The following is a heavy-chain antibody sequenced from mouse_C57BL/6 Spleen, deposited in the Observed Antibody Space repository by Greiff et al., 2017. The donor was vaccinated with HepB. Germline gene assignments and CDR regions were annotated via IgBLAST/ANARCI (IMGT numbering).Heavy chain of an antibody. J-gene: IGHJ2*01. V-gene: IGHV6-6*01. D-gene: IGHD1-1*01. CDR1: GFTFSDAW. Sequence: EVHRVESGGGLVQPGGSMKLSCAASGFTFSDAWMDWVRQSPEKGLEWVAEIRNKANNHATYYAESVKGRFTISRDDSKSSVYLQMNSLRAEDTGIYYCIRALGSSPFDYWGQGTTLTVSS. CDR3: IRALGSSPFDY. CDR2: IRNKANNHAT.